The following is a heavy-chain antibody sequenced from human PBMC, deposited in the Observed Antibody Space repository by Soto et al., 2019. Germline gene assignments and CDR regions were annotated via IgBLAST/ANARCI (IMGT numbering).Heavy chain of an antibody. CDR3: AREVNSSPARGPNWFDP. CDR2: TYHSGTT. V-gene: IGHV4-4*02. J-gene: IGHJ5*02. Sequence: QVQLQESGPGLVQPSGTLSLTCAVSGDSINNSHWWSWVRQTPGKGLEWIGETYHSGTTNYNPSLKTRVTISIDTSKIQFSLKMNSVTAADTAVYYCAREVNSSPARGPNWFDPWGQGTLVTVAS. CDR1: GDSINNSHW. D-gene: IGHD6-13*01.